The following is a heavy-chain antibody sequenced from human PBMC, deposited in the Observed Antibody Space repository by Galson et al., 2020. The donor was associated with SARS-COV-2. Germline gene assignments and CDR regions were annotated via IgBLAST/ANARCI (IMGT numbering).Heavy chain of an antibody. CDR3: ARSQSEYTYGFYFDY. CDR1: GASINSGSHY. CDR2: IYISGNT. Sequence: SETLSLTCTVSGASINSGSHYWSWIRQPAGKGLEWIGRIYISGNTNYNPSLRSRVTMSVDPSKQQFSLQLRSVTAADTAVYYCARSQSEYTYGFYFDYWGRGTLVTVSS. J-gene: IGHJ4*02. V-gene: IGHV4-61*02. D-gene: IGHD5-18*01.